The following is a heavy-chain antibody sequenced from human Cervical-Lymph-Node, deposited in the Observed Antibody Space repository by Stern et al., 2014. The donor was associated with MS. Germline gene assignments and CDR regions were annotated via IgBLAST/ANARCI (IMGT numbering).Heavy chain of an antibody. J-gene: IGHJ4*02. D-gene: IGHD4-17*01. V-gene: IGHV3-33*01. CDR1: GFAFNNYG. CDR3: ATDSFRFGDYSH. Sequence: QVQLVQSGGGVVQPGESLRLSCSASGFAFNNYGMHLVRQAPGKGLEWVALIWRDGSDQYYAHFVKGRFSISRDNSNNTLYLQMNSLTAEDTAVYYCATDSFRFGDYSHWGQGSLVAVSS. CDR2: IWRDGSDQ.